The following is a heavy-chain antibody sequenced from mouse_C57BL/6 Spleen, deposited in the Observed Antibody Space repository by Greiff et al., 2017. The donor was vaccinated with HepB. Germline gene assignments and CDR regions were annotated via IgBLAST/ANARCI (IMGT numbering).Heavy chain of an antibody. V-gene: IGHV1-64*01. D-gene: IGHD1-1*01. Sequence: QVQLQQPGAELVKPGASVKLSCKASGYTFTSYWMHWVKQRPGQGLEWIGMIHPNSGSTNYNEKFKSKATLTVDKSSSTAYMQLSSLTSEDSAVYYCARSRITTVVAEGFAYWGQGTLVTVSA. CDR1: GYTFTSYW. CDR2: IHPNSGST. J-gene: IGHJ3*01. CDR3: ARSRITTVVAEGFAY.